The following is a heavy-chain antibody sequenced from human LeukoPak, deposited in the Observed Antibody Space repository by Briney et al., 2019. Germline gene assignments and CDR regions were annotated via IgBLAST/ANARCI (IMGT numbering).Heavy chain of an antibody. CDR3: ATYYDILTGYYESDY. J-gene: IGHJ4*02. D-gene: IGHD3-9*01. Sequence: GGSLRLSCAASGFTFSSYGMHWVRQAPGKGLEWVAVISYDGSNKYYADSVKGRFTISRDNAKNSLYLQMNSLRAEDTAVYYCATYYDILTGYYESDYWGQGTLVTVSS. CDR1: GFTFSSYG. V-gene: IGHV3-30*03. CDR2: ISYDGSNK.